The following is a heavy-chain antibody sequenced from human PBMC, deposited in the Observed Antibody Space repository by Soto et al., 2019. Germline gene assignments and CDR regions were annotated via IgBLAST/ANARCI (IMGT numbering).Heavy chain of an antibody. V-gene: IGHV4-61*01. CDR3: ARGGDSSSWYVGRYYYYGMDV. Sequence: PSETLSLTCTVSGDSVNSGNYYWTWIRQPPWKGLEWIGHIYYSGSTNYNPSLKSRVTISVDTSKNQFSLKLSSVTAADTAVYYCARGGDSSSWYVGRYYYYGMDVWGQGTTVTVS. CDR1: GDSVNSGNYY. D-gene: IGHD6-13*01. CDR2: IYYSGST. J-gene: IGHJ6*02.